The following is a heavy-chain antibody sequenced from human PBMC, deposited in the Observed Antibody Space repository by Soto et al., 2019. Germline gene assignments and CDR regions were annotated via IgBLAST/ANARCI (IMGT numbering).Heavy chain of an antibody. CDR3: ARQRLYYYDSSGYFDY. CDR1: GFTFSSYE. V-gene: IGHV3-48*03. Sequence: GGSLRLSXAASGFTFSSYEMNWVRQAPGKGLEWVSYISSSGSTIYYADSVKGRFTISRDNAKNSLYLQMNSLRAEDTAVYYRARQRLYYYDSSGYFDYWGQGTLVTVSS. D-gene: IGHD3-22*01. J-gene: IGHJ4*02. CDR2: ISSSGSTI.